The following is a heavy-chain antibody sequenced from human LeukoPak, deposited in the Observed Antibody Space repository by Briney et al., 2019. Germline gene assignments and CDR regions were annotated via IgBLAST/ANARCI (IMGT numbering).Heavy chain of an antibody. D-gene: IGHD3-22*01. CDR2: IIPILGIA. J-gene: IGHJ5*02. CDR1: GGAFSSYT. V-gene: IGHV1-69*04. CDR3: ARDRDYYDSSGYENWFDP. Sequence: SVKVSCKASGGAFSSYTISWVRQAPGQGLEWMGRIIPILGIANYAQKFQGRVTITADKSTSTAYMELSSLRSEDTAVYYCARDRDYYDSSGYENWFDPWGQGALVTVSS.